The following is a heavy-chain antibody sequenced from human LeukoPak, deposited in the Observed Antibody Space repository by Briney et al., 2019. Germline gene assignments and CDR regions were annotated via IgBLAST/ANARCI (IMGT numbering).Heavy chain of an antibody. CDR3: ARVRLRFLECPY. CDR2: ISSSSSYI. CDR1: GFTFSSYS. Sequence: PGGSLRLSCAASGFTFSSYSMNWVRQAPGKGLEWVSSISSSSSYIYYADSVKGRFTISRDNAKNSLYLQMNSLRAEDTAVYSCARVRLRFLECPYWGQGTLVTVSS. V-gene: IGHV3-21*01. J-gene: IGHJ4*02. D-gene: IGHD3-3*01.